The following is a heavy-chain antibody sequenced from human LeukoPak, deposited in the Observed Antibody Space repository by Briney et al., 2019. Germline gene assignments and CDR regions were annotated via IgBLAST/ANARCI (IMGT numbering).Heavy chain of an antibody. J-gene: IGHJ4*02. Sequence: ASVKVSCKASGGIFSNNGITWVRQATGQGLEGMGGILPMFGTANYAQKFQGRVTITADESTNTVYLELSSLRSEDTALYYCARDPDTSSWYGLEFWGQGTLVSVPS. CDR2: ILPMFGTA. CDR1: GGIFSNNG. V-gene: IGHV1-69*13. D-gene: IGHD6-13*01. CDR3: ARDPDTSSWYGLEF.